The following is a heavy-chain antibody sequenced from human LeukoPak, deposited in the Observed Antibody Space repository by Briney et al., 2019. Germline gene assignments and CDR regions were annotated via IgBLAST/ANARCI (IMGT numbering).Heavy chain of an antibody. CDR3: ARARYSPYYYYYMDV. J-gene: IGHJ6*03. CDR2: IKQDGSEK. D-gene: IGHD1-1*01. CDR1: GFTFSSRDW. Sequence: PGGSLRLSCVASGFTFSSRDWMTWVRQAPGKGLEWVANIKQDGSEKNYVDSVKGRFTISRDNAKNSLYLQMNSLRAEDTAVYYCARARYSPYYYYYMDVWGKGTTVTVSS. V-gene: IGHV3-7*01.